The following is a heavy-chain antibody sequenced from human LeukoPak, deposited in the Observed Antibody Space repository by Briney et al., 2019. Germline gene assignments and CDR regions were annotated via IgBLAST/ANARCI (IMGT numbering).Heavy chain of an antibody. D-gene: IGHD3-10*01. J-gene: IGHJ4*02. CDR2: ISTYSGNT. CDR1: GYTFTSYG. CDR3: ARNLEGAYYYGSGSYGQVDY. Sequence: ASVKVSCKASGYTFTSYGISWVRQAPGQGLEWMGWISTYSGNTNYARKLQGRVTMTTDTSTSTAYMELRSLRSDDTAVYYCARNLEGAYYYGSGSYGQVDYWGQGTLVTVSS. V-gene: IGHV1-18*01.